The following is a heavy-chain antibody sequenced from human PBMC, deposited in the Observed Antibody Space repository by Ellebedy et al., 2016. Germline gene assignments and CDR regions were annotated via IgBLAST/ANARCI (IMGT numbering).Heavy chain of an antibody. V-gene: IGHV3-7*01. D-gene: IGHD3-9*01. J-gene: IGHJ4*02. CDR3: ATQGAYYDILTGYFCFDY. Sequence: GGSLRLSXAASGFTFSSYSMNWVRQAPGKGLEWVANIKQDGSEKYYVDSVKGRFTISRDNAKNSLYLQMNSLRAEDTAVYYCATQGAYYDILTGYFCFDYWGQGTLVTVSS. CDR1: GFTFSSYS. CDR2: IKQDGSEK.